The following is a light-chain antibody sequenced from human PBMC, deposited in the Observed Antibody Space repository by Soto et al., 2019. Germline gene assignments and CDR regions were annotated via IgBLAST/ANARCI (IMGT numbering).Light chain of an antibody. Sequence: DLQMTQSPSSLSASGGNRVTITCRASQSISSYLNWYQQKPGKAPNLLIYAASSLQSRVPTRFSGSGSGKDFTLTISSLQPEDFATYYCQQSYSTTPYTFGQGTKLEIK. V-gene: IGKV1-39*01. CDR3: QQSYSTTPYT. J-gene: IGKJ2*01. CDR1: QSISSY. CDR2: AAS.